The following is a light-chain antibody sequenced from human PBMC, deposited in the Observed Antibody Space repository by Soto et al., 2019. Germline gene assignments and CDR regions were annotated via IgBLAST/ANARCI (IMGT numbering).Light chain of an antibody. CDR2: AAS. CDR1: QSVSNNY. CDR3: RQYGSSGT. J-gene: IGKJ1*01. Sequence: EIVLTQSPGTLSLSPGERATLSCRASQSVSNNYLAWYQQKPGQAPRLLIYAASNRATGIPDRFSGSGSGTDFTLTISRLEPEDFAVYYCRQYGSSGTFRQGTQVDIK. V-gene: IGKV3-20*01.